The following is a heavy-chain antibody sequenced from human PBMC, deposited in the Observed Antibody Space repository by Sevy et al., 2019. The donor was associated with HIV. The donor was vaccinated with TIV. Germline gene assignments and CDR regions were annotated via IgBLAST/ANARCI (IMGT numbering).Heavy chain of an antibody. Sequence: ASLKVSCKASGYTFTSYGISWVRQAPGQGLEWMGWISAYNGNTNYAQKLQGRVTMTTDTSTSTAYMELRSLRSDDTAVYYCARDNRGYSYGYKGYWGQGTLVTVSS. D-gene: IGHD5-18*01. CDR3: ARDNRGYSYGYKGY. CDR1: GYTFTSYG. J-gene: IGHJ4*02. V-gene: IGHV1-18*04. CDR2: ISAYNGNT.